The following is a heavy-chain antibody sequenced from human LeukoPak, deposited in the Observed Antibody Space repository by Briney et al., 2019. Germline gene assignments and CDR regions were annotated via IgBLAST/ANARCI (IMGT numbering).Heavy chain of an antibody. CDR1: GGSISSYY. J-gene: IGHJ4*02. D-gene: IGHD3-3*01. V-gene: IGHV4-59*01. CDR2: IYYSGST. CDR3: ARARDFWSGYGKRGPFDY. Sequence: PSETLSLTCTVSGGSISSYYWSRIRQPAGKGLEWIGYIYYSGSTNYNPSLKSRVTVSVDTSKNQFSLKLSSVTAADTAVYYCARARDFWSGYGKRGPFDYWGQGTLVTVSS.